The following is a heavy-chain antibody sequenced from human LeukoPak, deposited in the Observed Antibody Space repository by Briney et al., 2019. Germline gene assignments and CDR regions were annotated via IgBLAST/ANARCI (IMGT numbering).Heavy chain of an antibody. J-gene: IGHJ4*02. CDR1: GHTFTTLD. V-gene: IGHV1-18*01. CDR2: ISAYNGNT. D-gene: IGHD3-16*01. CDR3: ARDMNLGEPPLRDFDY. Sequence: ASVKVSCKASGHTFTTLDINWVRQATGQGLEWMGWISAYNGNTNYAQKLQGRVTMTTDTSTSTAYMELRSLRSDDTAVYYCARDMNLGEPPLRDFDYWGQGTLVTVSS.